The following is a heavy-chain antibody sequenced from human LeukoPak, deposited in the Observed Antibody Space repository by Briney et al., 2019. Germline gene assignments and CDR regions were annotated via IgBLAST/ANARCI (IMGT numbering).Heavy chain of an antibody. V-gene: IGHV3-74*01. J-gene: IGHJ4*02. Sequence: GGSLRLSCAASGFTFSSYWMHWVRQAPGKRLVWVSRINSDGSSTSYADSVKGRFIISRDNAKNTLSLQMNSLRAEDTAVFYCVRVACSSMTSCATVDYWGQGTLVTVSS. CDR2: INSDGSST. CDR1: GFTFSSYW. CDR3: VRVACSSMTSCATVDY. D-gene: IGHD2-2*01.